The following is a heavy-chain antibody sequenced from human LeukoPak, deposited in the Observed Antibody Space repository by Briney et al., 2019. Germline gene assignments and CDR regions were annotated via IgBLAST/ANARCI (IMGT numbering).Heavy chain of an antibody. Sequence: PGGSLRLSCAASGFTFSSYAMHWVRQAPGKGLEWVSGISWNSGSIGYADSVKGRFTISRDNAKNSLYLQMNSLRAEDTALYYCAKDIGVGARAFDYWGQGTLVTVSS. CDR3: AKDIGVGARAFDY. D-gene: IGHD1-26*01. V-gene: IGHV3-9*01. CDR2: ISWNSGSI. J-gene: IGHJ4*02. CDR1: GFTFSSYA.